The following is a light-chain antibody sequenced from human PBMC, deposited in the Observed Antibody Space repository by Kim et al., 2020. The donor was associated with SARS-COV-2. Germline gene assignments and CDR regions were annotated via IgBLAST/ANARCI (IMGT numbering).Light chain of an antibody. CDR2: EVS. CDR1: SSDIGSYNL. V-gene: IGLV2-23*02. J-gene: IGLJ1*01. CDR3: CSYGGSSTSV. Sequence: GQSLTISCTGTSSDIGSYNLVSLYQQHPGEAPKLIIFEVSERPSGVSNRFSGSKSDNTASLTISGLQPEDEADYYCCSYGGSSTSVFGTGTKVTVL.